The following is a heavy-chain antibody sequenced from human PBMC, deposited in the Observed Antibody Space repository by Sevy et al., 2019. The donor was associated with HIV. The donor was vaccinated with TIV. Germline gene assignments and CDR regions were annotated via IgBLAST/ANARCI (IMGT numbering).Heavy chain of an antibody. D-gene: IGHD5-12*01. V-gene: IGHV3-23*01. J-gene: IGHJ3*02. CDR3: AKDREMATITLGAFDI. CDR1: GFTFSSYV. Sequence: GGSLRLSCAASGFTFSSYVMSWVRQAPGKGLEWVSAISCSGGSTYYADSVKGRFTISRDNSKNTLYLQMNSLRAEDTAVYYCAKDREMATITLGAFDIWGQGTMVTVSS. CDR2: ISCSGGST.